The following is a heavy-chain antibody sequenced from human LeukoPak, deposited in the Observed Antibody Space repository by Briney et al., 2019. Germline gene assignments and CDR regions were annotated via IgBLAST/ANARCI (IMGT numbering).Heavy chain of an antibody. V-gene: IGHV3-11*01. CDR3: ARDLRGYSYGGGFDP. J-gene: IGHJ5*02. D-gene: IGHD5-18*01. CDR1: GFTFGDYA. CDR2: ISSSGSTI. Sequence: PGGSLRLSCTASGFTFGDYAMSWIRQAPGKGLEWVSYISSSGSTIYYADSVKGRFTISRDNAKNSLYLQMNSLRAEDTAVYYCARDLRGYSYGGGFDPWGQGTLVTVSS.